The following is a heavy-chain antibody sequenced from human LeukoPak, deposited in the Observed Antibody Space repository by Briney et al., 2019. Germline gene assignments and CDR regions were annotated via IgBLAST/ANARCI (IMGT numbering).Heavy chain of an antibody. J-gene: IGHJ1*01. CDR3: ARDRVPYRGIAAADFQH. Sequence: LGGSLRLSCAASGFTFSSYAMPWVRQAPGKGLEYVSAISSNGGSTYYANSVKGRFTISRDNSKNTLYLQMGSLRAEDMAVYYCARDRVPYRGIAAADFQHWGQGTLVTVSS. V-gene: IGHV3-64*01. D-gene: IGHD6-13*01. CDR1: GFTFSSYA. CDR2: ISSNGGST.